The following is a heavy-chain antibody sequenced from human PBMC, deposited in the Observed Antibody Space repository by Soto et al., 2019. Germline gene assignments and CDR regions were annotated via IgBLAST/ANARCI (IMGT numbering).Heavy chain of an antibody. J-gene: IGHJ4*02. CDR1: GFTFSNYW. CDR2: IRQDGSQK. V-gene: IGHV3-7*03. Sequence: GGSLRLSCEASGFTFSNYWMSWIRQAPGKGLEWVANIRQDGSQKYLVDSVKGRFTISRDNAKDSLYLQMNSLRGEDTAVYYCARYVRGSGRYFFDYWGQGTLVTVSS. CDR3: ARYVRGSGRYFFDY. D-gene: IGHD6-19*01.